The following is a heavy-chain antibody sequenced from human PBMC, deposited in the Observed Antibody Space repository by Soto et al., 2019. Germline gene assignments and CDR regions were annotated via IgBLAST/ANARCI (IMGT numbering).Heavy chain of an antibody. CDR2: INHSGST. J-gene: IGHJ6*02. CDR1: GGSFSGYY. D-gene: IGHD6-6*01. CDR3: ARSSIAARFYYYYYGMDV. V-gene: IGHV4-34*01. Sequence: SETLSLTCAVYGGSFSGYYWSWIRQPPGKGLEWIGEINHSGSTNYNPSLKSRVTISVDASKNQFSLKLSSVTAADTAVYYCARSSIAARFYYYYYGMDVWGQGTTVTVSS.